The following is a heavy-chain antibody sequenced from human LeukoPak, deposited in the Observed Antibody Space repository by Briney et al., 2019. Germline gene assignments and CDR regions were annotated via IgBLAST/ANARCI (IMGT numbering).Heavy chain of an antibody. V-gene: IGHV4-59*01. CDR3: ARVDYYDSSGYYFNNWFDP. D-gene: IGHD3-22*01. Sequence: PSETLSLTCTAPGASISGYYWSWFGQPPGKGLEGFGFIFYIGSTNYNPSLKSRVTISVDTSKNQFSLKLSSVTAADTAVYYCARVDYYDSSGYYFNNWFDPWGQGTLVTVSS. CDR2: IFYIGST. CDR1: GASISGYY. J-gene: IGHJ5*02.